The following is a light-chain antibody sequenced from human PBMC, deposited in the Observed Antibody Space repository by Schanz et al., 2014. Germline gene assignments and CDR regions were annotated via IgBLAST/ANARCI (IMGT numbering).Light chain of an antibody. CDR1: QSVSSRY. CDR2: GVS. V-gene: IGKV3-15*01. Sequence: EIVLTQSPDTLSLSPGERATLSCRASQSVSSRYLAWYQQKPGQAPRLLMYGVSNRATGIPARFSGSGSGTEFTLTISSLQSEDFAIYYCQQYNTWPPKYTFGQGTKLESK. CDR3: QQYNTWPPKYT. J-gene: IGKJ2*01.